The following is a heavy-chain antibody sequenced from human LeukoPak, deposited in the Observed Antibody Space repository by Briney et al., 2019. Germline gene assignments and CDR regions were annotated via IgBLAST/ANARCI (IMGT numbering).Heavy chain of an antibody. D-gene: IGHD3-16*01. CDR3: ARDGGSMGELYLDY. V-gene: IGHV1-46*01. Sequence: ASVKVSCKTSGYIFTSYHILWVRQAPGQGLEWMGIINPSGGSASYAQKFQGRVTMTRDTSTSTVYMELSSLRSEDTAVYYCARDGGSMGELYLDYWGQGTLVTVSS. CDR1: GYIFTSYH. J-gene: IGHJ4*02. CDR2: INPSGGSA.